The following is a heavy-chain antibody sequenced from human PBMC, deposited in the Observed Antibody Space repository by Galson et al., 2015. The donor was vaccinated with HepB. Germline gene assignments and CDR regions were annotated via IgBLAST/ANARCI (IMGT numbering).Heavy chain of an antibody. J-gene: IGHJ4*02. D-gene: IGHD3-22*01. Sequence: LSLTCTVSGGSISSGDYYWSWIRQPPGKGLEWIGYIYYSGSTYYNPSLKSRVTISVDTSKNQFSLKLSSVTAADTAVYYCARTLYYDSSGGSFDYWGQGTLVTVSS. CDR2: IYYSGST. V-gene: IGHV4-30-4*01. CDR1: GGSISSGDYY. CDR3: ARTLYYDSSGGSFDY.